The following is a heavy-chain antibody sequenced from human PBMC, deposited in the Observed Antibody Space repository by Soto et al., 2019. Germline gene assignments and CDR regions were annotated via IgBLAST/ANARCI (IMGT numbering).Heavy chain of an antibody. CDR3: ARGGPYSGSYTIDY. V-gene: IGHV1-18*01. J-gene: IGHJ4*02. D-gene: IGHD1-26*01. CDR1: GYTFTSYV. CDR2: ISAYNGNR. Sequence: GDAVKVSCKASGYTFTSYVINWVLQAPGQGREWMGWISAYNGNRNYAQKLQGRVTMTTDTSTSTAYMELRSLRSDDTAVYYCARGGPYSGSYTIDYWGQGTLVTVSS.